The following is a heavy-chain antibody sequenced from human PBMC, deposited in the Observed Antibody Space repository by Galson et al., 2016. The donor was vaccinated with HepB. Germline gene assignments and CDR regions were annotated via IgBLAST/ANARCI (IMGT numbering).Heavy chain of an antibody. Sequence: LRLSCAASGFTFSSYGMHWVRQAPGKGLEWVAVISIDGTKTYYADSVKGRFTISRDSSRNTLSLHLNSLRVEDTAVYYCAKWGRGWYHSDIWGQGTLVSVSS. J-gene: IGHJ4*02. CDR3: AKWGRGWYHSDI. D-gene: IGHD6-19*01. CDR2: ISIDGTKT. CDR1: GFTFSSYG. V-gene: IGHV3-30*04.